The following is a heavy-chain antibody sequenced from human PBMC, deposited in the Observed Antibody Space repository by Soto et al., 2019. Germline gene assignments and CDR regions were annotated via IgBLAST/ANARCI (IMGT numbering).Heavy chain of an antibody. Sequence: SETLSLTCTVSGGSISSYYWSWIRQPAGKGLEWIGRIYTSGSTNYNPSLKSRVTMSVDTSKNQFSLKLSSVTAADTAVYYCARVRGTVTANWFDPWGQGTLVTVSS. CDR1: GGSISSYY. V-gene: IGHV4-4*07. D-gene: IGHD4-4*01. CDR2: IYTSGST. CDR3: ARVRGTVTANWFDP. J-gene: IGHJ5*02.